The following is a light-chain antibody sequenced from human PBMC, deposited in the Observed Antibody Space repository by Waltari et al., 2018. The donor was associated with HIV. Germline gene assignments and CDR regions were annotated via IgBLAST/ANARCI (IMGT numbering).Light chain of an antibody. Sequence: QSALTQPPPASGSPGQSVTISCTGTSSDVAGYNYVSWYQQHPGKAPKLIIYEVNKRPSGVPDRFSGSKSCNTASLTVSGLQAEDEADYYCSSYAGTRYVFGTGTKVTVL. CDR2: EVN. CDR3: SSYAGTRYV. V-gene: IGLV2-8*01. CDR1: SSDVAGYNY. J-gene: IGLJ1*01.